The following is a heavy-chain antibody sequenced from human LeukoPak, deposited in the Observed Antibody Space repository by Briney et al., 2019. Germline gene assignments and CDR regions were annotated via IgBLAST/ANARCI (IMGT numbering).Heavy chain of an antibody. CDR1: GGSISSGGYY. J-gene: IGHJ5*02. V-gene: IGHV4-31*03. D-gene: IGHD2-15*01. CDR2: IYYSGST. CDR3: AAQDVNWFDP. Sequence: SQTLSLTCTVSGGSISSGGYYWSWIRQHPGKGLEWIGYIYYSGSTYYNPSLKSRVTISVDTSKNQFSLKLSSVTAADTAVYYCAAQDVNWFDPWGQGTLVTVSS.